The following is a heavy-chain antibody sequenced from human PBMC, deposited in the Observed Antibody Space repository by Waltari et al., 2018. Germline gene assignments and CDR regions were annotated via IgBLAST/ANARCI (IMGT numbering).Heavy chain of an antibody. V-gene: IGHV3-7*01. CDR3: ARDQMVTVTDDNWFDS. Sequence: EVHLVESGGGLVQPGGSLRLSCAASGFPFSSYWMSWVGQAPGKGLEWVANINQDGNKLYYVDSVEGRFTISRDNAKNSLYLQMNSLRAEDTAVYYCARDQMVTVTDDNWFDSWGQGNLVTVSS. J-gene: IGHJ5*01. D-gene: IGHD4-17*01. CDR2: INQDGNKL. CDR1: GFPFSSYW.